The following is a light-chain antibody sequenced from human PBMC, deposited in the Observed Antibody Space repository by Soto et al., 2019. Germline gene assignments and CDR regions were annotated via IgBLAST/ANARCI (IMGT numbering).Light chain of an antibody. CDR3: SSYTSGSPYV. Sequence: QSALTQPASVSGSPGQSITISCTGTSSDVGGYNYVSWYQQHPGTAPKLIIYEVDNRPSGVSDRFSGSKSGNTASLTISGLQAEDEAEYHCSSYTSGSPYVFGTGTKLTVL. CDR2: EVD. CDR1: SSDVGGYNY. V-gene: IGLV2-14*01. J-gene: IGLJ1*01.